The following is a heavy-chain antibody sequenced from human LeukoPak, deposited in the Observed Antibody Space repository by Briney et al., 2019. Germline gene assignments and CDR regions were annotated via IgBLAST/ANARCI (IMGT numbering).Heavy chain of an antibody. Sequence: PGGSLRLSCAASGFTFSTYWMSWVRQAPGKGLEWVAVIKQDGTEKYYVDSVKGRFTISRDNAKNSLYLQMNSLRVEDTAVYYCAIDPNWGTHSWGQGVLVTVSS. CDR2: IKQDGTEK. D-gene: IGHD7-27*01. J-gene: IGHJ4*02. CDR3: AIDPNWGTHS. CDR1: GFTFSTYW. V-gene: IGHV3-7*03.